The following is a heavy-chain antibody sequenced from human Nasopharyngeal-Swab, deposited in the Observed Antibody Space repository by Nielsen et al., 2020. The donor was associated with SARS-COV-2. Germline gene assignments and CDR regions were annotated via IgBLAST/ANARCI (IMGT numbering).Heavy chain of an antibody. CDR3: AKDRDSGDDSEEYYHYYGMDV. CDR1: GFPFRNFA. CDR2: IIGDSDST. J-gene: IGHJ6*02. V-gene: IGHV3-23*01. Sequence: GESLKLSRASPGFPFRNFAMSWVRQAPGKGLECVSVIIGDSDSTYYTHSVRGRFTIPRDNSKNTLNLQMNNLRAEDTAIYYCAKDRDSGDDSEEYYHYYGMDVWGQGAPVTVSS. D-gene: IGHD5-12*01.